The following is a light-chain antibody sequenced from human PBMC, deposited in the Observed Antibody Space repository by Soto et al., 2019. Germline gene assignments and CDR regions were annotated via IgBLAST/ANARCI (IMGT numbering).Light chain of an antibody. Sequence: QSVLTQPPSASGTPGQRVTISCSGSSSNIGSNTVNWYQQLPGTAPKLLIYSNNQRPSGVPDPFSGPKSGTSASLAISGLQSEDEADYYCAAWDDSLNGPVFGGGTKLTVL. CDR2: SNN. J-gene: IGLJ2*01. V-gene: IGLV1-44*01. CDR1: SSNIGSNT. CDR3: AAWDDSLNGPV.